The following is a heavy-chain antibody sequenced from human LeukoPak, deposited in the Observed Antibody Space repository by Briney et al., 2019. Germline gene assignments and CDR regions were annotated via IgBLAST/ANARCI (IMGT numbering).Heavy chain of an antibody. Sequence: SETLSLTCTVSGGSISSGGYYWSWIRQHPGKGLEWIGYIYYSGSTYYNPSLKSRVTISVDTSKNHFSLKLSSVTAADTAVYYCARGVVVAADRSYYFDYWGQGTLSPSPQ. D-gene: IGHD2-15*01. CDR1: GGSISSGGYY. J-gene: IGHJ4*02. CDR3: ARGVVVAADRSYYFDY. V-gene: IGHV4-31*03. CDR2: IYYSGST.